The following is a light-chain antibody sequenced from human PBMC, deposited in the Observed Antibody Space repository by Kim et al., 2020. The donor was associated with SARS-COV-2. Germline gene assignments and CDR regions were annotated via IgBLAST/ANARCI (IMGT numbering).Light chain of an antibody. V-gene: IGLV3-19*01. CDR2: GKN. CDR1: SLRSYD. CDR3: NSRDNNGKVV. J-gene: IGLJ3*02. Sequence: SSELTQDPAVSVALGQTVTITCQGDSLRSYDASWYHQKAGQDPVLVIYGKNDRPSGIPDRFSGSRSGNTASLTITGAQAEDAADYYCNSRDNNGKVVFGG.